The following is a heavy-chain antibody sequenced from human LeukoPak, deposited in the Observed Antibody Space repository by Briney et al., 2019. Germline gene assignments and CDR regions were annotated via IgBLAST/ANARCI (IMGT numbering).Heavy chain of an antibody. CDR1: GFTFSSYA. Sequence: GGALRLSCAASGFTFSSYAMSWLRQAPGKGLESVSAISGSGGSTYYADSGKGRFTISRDNSKNTLYLQMNSLRAEDTAVYYCAKVGAVAGLFDYWGQGTLVTVSS. J-gene: IGHJ4*02. CDR3: AKVGAVAGLFDY. CDR2: ISGSGGST. D-gene: IGHD6-19*01. V-gene: IGHV3-23*01.